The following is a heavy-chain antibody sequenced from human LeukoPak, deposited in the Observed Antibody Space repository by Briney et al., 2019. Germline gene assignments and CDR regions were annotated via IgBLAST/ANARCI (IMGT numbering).Heavy chain of an antibody. CDR2: ISTDGNTT. D-gene: IGHD3-10*01. J-gene: IGHJ4*02. CDR3: TRDVGFYGSGSYYRD. Sequence: PGGSLRLSCAASGFTLSNYWMHWVRQGSGKGLVWVSRISTDGNTTNYADSVKGRFTISRDNAKSTLYLQMSSLTAEDTAVYYCTRDVGFYGSGSYYRDWGQGSLVTVSS. CDR1: GFTLSNYW. V-gene: IGHV3-74*01.